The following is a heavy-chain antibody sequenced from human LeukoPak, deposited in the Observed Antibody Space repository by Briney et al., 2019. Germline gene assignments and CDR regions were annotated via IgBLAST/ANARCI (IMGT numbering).Heavy chain of an antibody. V-gene: IGHV3-23*01. J-gene: IGHJ4*02. CDR1: EFAFSSHA. CDR3: ARDPGVVAFHYFDY. CDR2: IGGLGGST. Sequence: GGSLRLSCAASEFAFSSHAMGWVRQAPGKGLEWVSGIGGLGGSTYYAGSVKGRFTISRDNSQNTLYLHMNSLRAGDTAVYYCARDPGVVAFHYFDYWGQGSLVTVSS. D-gene: IGHD3-3*01.